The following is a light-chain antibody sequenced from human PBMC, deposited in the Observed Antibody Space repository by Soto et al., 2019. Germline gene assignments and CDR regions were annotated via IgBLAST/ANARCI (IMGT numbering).Light chain of an antibody. CDR1: QSVSSS. V-gene: IGKV3-11*01. J-gene: IGKJ2*01. CDR3: QQRSNWYT. Sequence: EIVLTQSPATLSLSPGERATLSCRASQSVSSSLAWYQQKPGQAPRLPIYDASNRATDIPARFSGSGSGTDFTLTISSLEPEDFAVYYCQQRSNWYTFGQGTKLEIK. CDR2: DAS.